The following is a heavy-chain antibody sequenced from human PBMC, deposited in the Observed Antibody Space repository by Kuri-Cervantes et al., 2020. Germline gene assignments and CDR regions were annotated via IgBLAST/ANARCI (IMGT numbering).Heavy chain of an antibody. V-gene: IGHV3-9*01. Sequence: LSLTCAVSGGSISSGGYSWSWVRQAPGKGLEWVSGISWNSGSIGYADSVKGRFTISRDNAKNSLYLQMNSLRAEDTALYYCAKEDEVRGHFMVRGWDYYYGMDVWGQGTTVTVSS. CDR1: GGSISSGGYS. D-gene: IGHD3-10*01. J-gene: IGHJ6*02. CDR2: ISWNSGSI. CDR3: AKEDEVRGHFMVRGWDYYYGMDV.